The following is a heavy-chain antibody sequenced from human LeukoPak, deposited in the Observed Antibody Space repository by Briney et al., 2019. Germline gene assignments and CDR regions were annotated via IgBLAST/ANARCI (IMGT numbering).Heavy chain of an antibody. V-gene: IGHV3-23*01. CDR2: ISGSGGST. D-gene: IGHD6-6*01. J-gene: IGHJ6*03. Sequence: PGGSLRLSCAASGFTFSSSAMTWVRQPPGKGLEWVSAISGSGGSTNYADSVKGRFTISRDNSKNTLYLHMNSLRAEDTAVYYCASGRYSSSSGYYYHMDVWGKGTTVTVSS. CDR3: ASGRYSSSSGYYYHMDV. CDR1: GFTFSSSA.